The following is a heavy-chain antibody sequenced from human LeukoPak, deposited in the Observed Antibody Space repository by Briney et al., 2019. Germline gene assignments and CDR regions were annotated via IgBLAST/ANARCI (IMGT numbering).Heavy chain of an antibody. J-gene: IGHJ4*02. V-gene: IGHV1-69*05. CDR3: ARGVRDGYNSRAFDY. CDR1: GGTFSSYA. D-gene: IGHD5-24*01. CDR2: IIPIFGTA. Sequence: SVKVSCKASGGTFSSYAISWVRQAPGQGLEWMGGIIPIFGTANYAQKFQGRVTITTDESSSTAYMELSSLRSEDTAVYYCARGVRDGYNSRAFDYWGQGTLVTVSS.